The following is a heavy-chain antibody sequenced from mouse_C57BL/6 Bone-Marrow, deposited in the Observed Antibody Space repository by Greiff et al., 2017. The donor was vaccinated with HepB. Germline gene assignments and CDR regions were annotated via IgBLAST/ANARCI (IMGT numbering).Heavy chain of an antibody. CDR2: IDPSDSYT. D-gene: IGHD2-2*01. CDR3: ARTIWLRRDWYFDV. J-gene: IGHJ1*03. V-gene: IGHV1-69*01. Sequence: QVQLQQPGAELVMPGASVKLSCKASGYTFTSYWMHWVKQRPGQGLEWIGEIDPSDSYTNYNQKFKGKSTLTVDKSSSTAYMQLSSLTSEDSAVYYCARTIWLRRDWYFDVWGTGTTVTVSS. CDR1: GYTFTSYW.